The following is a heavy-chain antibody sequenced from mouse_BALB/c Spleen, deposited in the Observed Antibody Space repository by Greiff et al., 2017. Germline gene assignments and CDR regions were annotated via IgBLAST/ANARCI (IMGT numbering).Heavy chain of an antibody. Sequence: QVQLQESGPGLVAPSQSLSITCTVSGFSLTSYGVSWVRQPPGKGLEWLGVIWGDGSTNYHSAPISRLSLSKDNSKSQVFLKLNSLQTDDTATYYCARGGIYYECGGFAYWGEGTLVTVSA. CDR3: ARGGIYYECGGFAY. D-gene: IGHD2-4*01. J-gene: IGHJ3*01. CDR2: IWGDGST. V-gene: IGHV2-3*01. CDR1: GFSLTSYG.